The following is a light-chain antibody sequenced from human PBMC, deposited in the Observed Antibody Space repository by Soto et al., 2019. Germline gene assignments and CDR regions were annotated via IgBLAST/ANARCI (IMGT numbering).Light chain of an antibody. CDR3: QHYNAYSRT. Sequence: DIQMTQSPSTLSASIGDRVTITCRASQSIDTSLAWYQQKPGKAPNLLIYKASSLQRGVPSRFSGSGSGTEFTLTISRLQPDDFATYSCQHYNAYSRTFGQGTKVEVK. V-gene: IGKV1-5*03. CDR1: QSIDTS. CDR2: KAS. J-gene: IGKJ1*01.